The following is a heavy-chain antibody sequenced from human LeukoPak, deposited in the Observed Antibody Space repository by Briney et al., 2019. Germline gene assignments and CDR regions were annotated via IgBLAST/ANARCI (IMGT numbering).Heavy chain of an antibody. CDR1: GFTFSNYN. J-gene: IGHJ6*04. CDR3: AELGITMIGGV. Sequence: GGSLRLSCEASGFTFSNYNMNWVRQAPGQRLEWVSSITSSSSYVFYADSVKGRFTISRDNAQNSLYLQMNSLRAEDTAVYYCAELGITMIGGVWGKGTTVTISS. CDR2: ITSSSSYV. D-gene: IGHD3-10*02. V-gene: IGHV3-21*01.